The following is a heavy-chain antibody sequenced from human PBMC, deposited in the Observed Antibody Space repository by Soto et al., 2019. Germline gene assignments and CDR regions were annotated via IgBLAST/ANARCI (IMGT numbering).Heavy chain of an antibody. CDR2: IIPIFGTA. CDR3: ARARVSGPYYYYYGMDV. V-gene: IGHV1-69*06. CDR1: GGTFSSYA. Sequence: LVKVSCEASGGTFSSYAISWGRQAPVQGLEWMGGIIPIFGTANYAQKFQGRVTITADKSTSTAYMELSSLRSEDTAVYYCARARVSGPYYYYYGMDVWGQGTTVTVSS. D-gene: IGHD2-8*01. J-gene: IGHJ6*02.